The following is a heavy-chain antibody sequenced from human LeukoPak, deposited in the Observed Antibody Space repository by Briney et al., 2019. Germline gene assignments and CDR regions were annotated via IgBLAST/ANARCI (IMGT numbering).Heavy chain of an antibody. D-gene: IGHD4-17*01. CDR2: MYHGGST. J-gene: IGHJ5*02. V-gene: IGHV4-30-2*01. CDR3: ASTNDFGDYMGA. Sequence: TLSLTCAVSGGSISSGGYSWSWIRQPPGKGLEWIGYMYHGGSTYYNPSLEGRVTISVDRSKNQFSLKVSSVTAADTAVYYCASTNDFGDYMGAWGQGTLVTVSS. CDR1: GGSISSGGYS.